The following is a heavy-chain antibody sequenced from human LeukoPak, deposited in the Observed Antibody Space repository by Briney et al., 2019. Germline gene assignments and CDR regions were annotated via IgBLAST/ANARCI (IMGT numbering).Heavy chain of an antibody. CDR3: ANINIGGS. V-gene: IGHV3-74*01. D-gene: IGHD4-23*01. Sequence: PGGSLRLSCAASGFTFSRYWMHWVRQAPGKGLVWVSHINSDGSTTTYADSVKGRFTISRDNAQNTLYLQMNSLRAEDTAVYYCANINIGGSWGQGTLVTVSS. CDR1: GFTFSRYW. CDR2: INSDGSTT. J-gene: IGHJ4*02.